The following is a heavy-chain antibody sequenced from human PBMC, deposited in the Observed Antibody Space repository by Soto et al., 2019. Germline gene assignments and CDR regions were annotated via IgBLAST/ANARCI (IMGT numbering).Heavy chain of an antibody. CDR2: IIPLLDIT. CDR1: GGTFSNDI. CDR3: VRDSPIGSTYSGYDGIDY. D-gene: IGHD5-12*01. Sequence: QVQLVQSGAEVKKPGSSVKVSCKASGGTFSNDIITWVRQAPGQGLEWMGRIIPLLDITNYAQKFQGRVTITADKSTSPAYMEPNSLRSEDTAVYYCVRDSPIGSTYSGYDGIDYWGQGTLVTVSS. J-gene: IGHJ4*02. V-gene: IGHV1-69*08.